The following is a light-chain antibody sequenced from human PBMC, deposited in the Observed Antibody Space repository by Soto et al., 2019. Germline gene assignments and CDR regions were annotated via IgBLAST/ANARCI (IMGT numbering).Light chain of an antibody. CDR1: QTINTY. CDR3: QQSSNTPYT. CDR2: TAS. J-gene: IGKJ2*01. V-gene: IGKV1-39*01. Sequence: DIQMTQSPSSLSASVGDRVTITCRANQTINTYLNWYQQKPGKAPKLLISTASNLQSGAPSRFSGSGSGTDFTLTISSLQPEDFATYYCQQSSNTPYTFGQGTKLEIK.